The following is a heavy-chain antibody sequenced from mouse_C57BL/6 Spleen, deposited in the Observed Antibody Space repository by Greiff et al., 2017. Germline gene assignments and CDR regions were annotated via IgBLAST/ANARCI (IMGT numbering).Heavy chain of an antibody. J-gene: IGHJ4*01. V-gene: IGHV1-69*01. CDR1: GYTFTSYW. CDR2: IDPSDSYT. CDR3: TRGVQRYDAMYY. D-gene: IGHD2-14*01. Sequence: QVQLQQPGAELVMPGASVKLSCKASGYTFTSYWMHWVKQRPGQGLEWIGEIDPSDSYTNYNQKFKGKSTLTVDKYSNTAYMQLRSLTSEDAAVYYCTRGVQRYDAMYYWGREPSDTVPS.